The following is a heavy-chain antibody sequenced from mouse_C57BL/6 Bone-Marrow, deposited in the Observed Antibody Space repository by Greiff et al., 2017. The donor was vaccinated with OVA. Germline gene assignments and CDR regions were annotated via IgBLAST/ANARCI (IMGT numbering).Heavy chain of an antibody. CDR2: ISSGSSTI. CDR1: GFTFSDYG. Sequence: EVQLVESGGGLVKPGGSLKLSCAASGFTFSDYGLHWVRQAPEKGLEWVAYISSGSSTIYYAHTVKGRFTISRDHAKNTLFLQMTSLRSEETAMYDCAGERPYYGYFEVSGTETTGTVSP. CDR3: AGERPYYGYFEV. D-gene: IGHD2-10*01. J-gene: IGHJ1*03. V-gene: IGHV5-17*01.